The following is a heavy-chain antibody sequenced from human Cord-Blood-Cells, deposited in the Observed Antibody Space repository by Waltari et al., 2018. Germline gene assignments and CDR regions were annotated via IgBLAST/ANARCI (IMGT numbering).Heavy chain of an antibody. J-gene: IGHJ4*02. Sequence: QVQLQQWGAGLLKPSETLSLTCAVYVGSFSVNYWGWFSQPPGKGLEWIGEINHSGGTNYNPSLKSRVTISVDTSKNQFSLKLSSVTAADTAVYYCASVEGSSSNYWGQGTLVTVSS. V-gene: IGHV4-34*01. CDR1: VGSFSVNY. CDR2: INHSGGT. D-gene: IGHD6-6*01. CDR3: ASVEGSSSNY.